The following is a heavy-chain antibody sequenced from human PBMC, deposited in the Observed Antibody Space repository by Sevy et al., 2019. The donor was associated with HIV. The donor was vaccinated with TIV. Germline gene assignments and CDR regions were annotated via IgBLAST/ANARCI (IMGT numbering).Heavy chain of an antibody. V-gene: IGHV1-8*03. J-gene: IGHJ6*02. Sequence: ATVKVSCKASGYTFTSYDINWVRQATRQGLEWMGWMNPNSRNTGYAQKFQGRVTIIRNTSISTAYMELSSLRSEDTAVYYCARALSITMIRGVKRYYYYGMDVWGQGTTVTVSS. CDR3: ARALSITMIRGVKRYYYYGMDV. CDR2: MNPNSRNT. D-gene: IGHD3-10*01. CDR1: GYTFTSYD.